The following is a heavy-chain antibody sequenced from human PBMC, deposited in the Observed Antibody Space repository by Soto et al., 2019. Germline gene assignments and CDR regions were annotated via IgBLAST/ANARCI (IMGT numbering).Heavy chain of an antibody. J-gene: IGHJ4*02. Sequence: GGSLRLSCAASGFTFSSYGMHWVRQAPGKGLEWVAVIWYDGSNKYYADSVKGRFTISRDNSKNTLYLQMNSLRAEDTAVYYCAREEGSSWPVEDYWGQGTLVTVSS. CDR3: AREEGSSWPVEDY. D-gene: IGHD6-13*01. CDR2: IWYDGSNK. V-gene: IGHV3-33*01. CDR1: GFTFSSYG.